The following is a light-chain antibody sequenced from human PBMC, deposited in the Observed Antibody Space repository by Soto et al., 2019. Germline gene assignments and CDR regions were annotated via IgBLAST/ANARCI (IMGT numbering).Light chain of an antibody. V-gene: IGLV2-23*02. CDR1: RSDIGSYNS. Sequence: QSVLTQPASVSGSPGESITISCTGTRSDIGSYNSIAWYQQHPGKAPRVMIFEVNKRPSGVSNRFSGSKSGNTASLTISGLKVEDEADYYCCSSGGSPTYVFGTGTKVTVL. J-gene: IGLJ1*01. CDR2: EVN. CDR3: CSSGGSPTYV.